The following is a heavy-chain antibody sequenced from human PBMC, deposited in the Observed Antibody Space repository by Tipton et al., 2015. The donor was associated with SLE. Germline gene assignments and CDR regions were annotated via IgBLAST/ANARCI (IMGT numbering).Heavy chain of an antibody. CDR1: ADSFTHYH. J-gene: IGHJ5*02. Sequence: TLSLTCTVSADSFTHYHWSWIRQSPGKGLEWIGYVYFDGSTYYNPSLKSRVTISVDTSKNQFSLKLNSMTAADTALYYCARQTSSGSTHRWGQGILVTVFS. CDR3: ARQTSSGSTHR. D-gene: IGHD3-22*01. V-gene: IGHV4-59*08. CDR2: VYFDGST.